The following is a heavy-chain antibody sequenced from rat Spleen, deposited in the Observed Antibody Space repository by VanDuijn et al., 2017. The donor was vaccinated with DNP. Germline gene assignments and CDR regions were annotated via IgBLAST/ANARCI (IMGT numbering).Heavy chain of an antibody. CDR2: IWSGGST. D-gene: IGHD1-1*01. CDR3: TRISRGAFDY. Sequence: VQLVESGGGPVQPGRSLKLSCVASGFIFSNYWMTWIRQPPGKGLEWIGAIWSGGSTDYNSALKSRLSISRDTSKSQIFLKMNILQTEDTAIYYCTRISRGAFDYWGQGVMVTVSS. CDR1: GFIFSNYW. V-gene: IGHV2-4*01. J-gene: IGHJ2*01.